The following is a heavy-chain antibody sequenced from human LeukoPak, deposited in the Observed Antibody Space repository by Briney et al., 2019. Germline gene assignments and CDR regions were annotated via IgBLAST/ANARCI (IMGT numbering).Heavy chain of an antibody. D-gene: IGHD1-26*01. Sequence: SETLSLTCTASGGSISSYYWSWIRQPPGKGLEWIGYIYYSGSTNYNPSLKSRVTISVDTSKNQFSLKLSSVTAADTAVYYCARAGLIVGAIDAFDNWGQGTMVTVSS. CDR1: GGSISSYY. CDR3: ARAGLIVGAIDAFDN. J-gene: IGHJ3*02. V-gene: IGHV4-59*01. CDR2: IYYSGST.